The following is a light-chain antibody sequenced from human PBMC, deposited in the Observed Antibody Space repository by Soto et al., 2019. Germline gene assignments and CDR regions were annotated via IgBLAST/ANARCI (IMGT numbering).Light chain of an antibody. CDR2: GAS. CDR3: QQYKNWPL. CDR1: QSVSNS. V-gene: IGKV3-15*01. Sequence: KQSPGTLSLKTGERATLSCRASQSVSNSYVAWYQQKPGQAPRLLLYGASTRATGIPVRFSGSGFGTEFTLTISSLQSEDFAVYYCQQYKNWPLFGQGTRLEIK. J-gene: IGKJ5*01.